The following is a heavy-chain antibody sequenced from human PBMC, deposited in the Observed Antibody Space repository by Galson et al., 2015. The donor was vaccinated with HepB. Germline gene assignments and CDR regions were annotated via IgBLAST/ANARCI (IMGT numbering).Heavy chain of an antibody. J-gene: IGHJ4*02. CDR3: ARVYRFFGGMRGQQLGY. D-gene: IGHD3-3*01. V-gene: IGHV1-8*01. CDR2: MNPNSGNT. CDR1: GYTFTSYD. Sequence: SVKVSCKASGYTFTSYDINWVRQATGQGLEWMGWMNPNSGNTGYAQKFQGRVTMTRNTSISTAYMELSSLRSEDTAVYYCARVYRFFGGMRGQQLGYWGQGTLVTVSS.